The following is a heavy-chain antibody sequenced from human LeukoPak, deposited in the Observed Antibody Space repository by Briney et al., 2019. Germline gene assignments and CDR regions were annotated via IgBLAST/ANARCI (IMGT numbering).Heavy chain of an antibody. J-gene: IGHJ1*01. V-gene: IGHV3-21*06. CDR2: ISSSGDYI. CDR3: ARDSIKAVSAEYFQH. D-gene: IGHD5/OR15-5a*01. CDR1: GFTFSTYA. Sequence: GGSLRLSCAASGFTFSTYAMNWVRQAPGKGLEWVSFISSSGDYIFYADSVKDRFAISRDNAKNSLLLQMNSLRAEDTAMYYCARDSIKAVSAEYFQHWGQGILVTVSS.